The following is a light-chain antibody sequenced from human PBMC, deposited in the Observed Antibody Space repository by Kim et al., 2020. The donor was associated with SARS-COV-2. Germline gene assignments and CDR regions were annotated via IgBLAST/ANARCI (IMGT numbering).Light chain of an antibody. CDR3: QVWDSRSDHVV. J-gene: IGLJ2*01. CDR1: NIGSKS. Sequence: APGKTARITCGGNNIGSKSVHWYQQKPGQAPVLVIYYDSDRPSGIPERFSGSNSGNTATLTISRVEAGDEAHYYCQVWDSRSDHVVFGGGTKLTVL. CDR2: YDS. V-gene: IGLV3-21*04.